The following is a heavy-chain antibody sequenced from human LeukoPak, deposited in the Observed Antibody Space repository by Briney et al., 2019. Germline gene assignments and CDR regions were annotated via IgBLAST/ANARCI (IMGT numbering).Heavy chain of an antibody. J-gene: IGHJ4*02. CDR2: IYYSGST. V-gene: IGHV4-59*01. CDR1: GGSISSYY. CDR3: ARARRGTAMANFDY. Sequence: SETLSLTCTVSGGSISSYYWNWIRQPPGKGLEWIGYIYYSGSTNYNPSLKSRVTISVDTSKNQFSLKLSSVTAADTAVYYCARARRGTAMANFDYWGQGTLVTVSS. D-gene: IGHD5-18*01.